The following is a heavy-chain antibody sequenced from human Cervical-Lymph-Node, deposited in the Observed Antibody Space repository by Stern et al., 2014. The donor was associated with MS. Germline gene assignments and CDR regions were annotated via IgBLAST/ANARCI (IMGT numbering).Heavy chain of an antibody. V-gene: IGHV1-46*01. CDR3: ARAYHYDSSGYRYDF. D-gene: IGHD3-22*01. Sequence: DQLVESGAEVKKPGASVKVSCKASGYTFTNYFLHWVRQAPGQGLEWMGIINPSGGVTKYAQKFLGRVTMTRDTSTDTVYMELSSLRSEDTAVYYCARAYHYDSSGYRYDFWGQGTLVTVSS. CDR2: INPSGGVT. J-gene: IGHJ4*02. CDR1: GYTFTNYF.